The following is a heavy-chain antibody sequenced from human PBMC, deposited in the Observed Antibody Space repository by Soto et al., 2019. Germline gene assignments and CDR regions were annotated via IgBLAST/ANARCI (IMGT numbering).Heavy chain of an antibody. V-gene: IGHV3-30-3*01. D-gene: IGHD3-16*01. CDR3: VRGRTVNDHDDFDS. Sequence: PGGSLRLSCAASGFTFSSYSMHWVRQAPGKGLEWVAAMSYDEDSKYFADSVKGRFTISRDNSKNTLSLQMNSLGPEDSAVYYCVRGRTVNDHDDFDSWGHGTLVTVSS. CDR1: GFTFSSYS. CDR2: MSYDEDSK. J-gene: IGHJ4*01.